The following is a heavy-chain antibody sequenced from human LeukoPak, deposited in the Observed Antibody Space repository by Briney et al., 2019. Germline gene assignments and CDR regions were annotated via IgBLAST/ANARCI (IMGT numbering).Heavy chain of an antibody. CDR1: GGSISSYY. J-gene: IGHJ4*02. D-gene: IGHD1-26*01. CDR3: ARESGIVGATFDY. CDR2: IYYSGST. V-gene: IGHV4-59*12. Sequence: PSETLSLTCTVSGGSISSYYWSWIRQPPGKGLEWIGYIYYSGSTNYNPSLKSRVTISVDTSKNQFSLKLSSVTAADTAVYYCARESGIVGATFDYWGQGTLVTVSS.